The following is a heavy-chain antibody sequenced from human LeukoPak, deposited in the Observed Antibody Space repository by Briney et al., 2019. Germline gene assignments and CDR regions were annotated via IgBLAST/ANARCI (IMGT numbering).Heavy chain of an antibody. D-gene: IGHD6-19*01. V-gene: IGHV3-43*02. CDR1: GFTFDDYA. CDR2: ISGDGGST. Sequence: PGGSLRLSCAASGFTFDDYAMHWVRQATGKGLEWVSLISGDGGSTYYADSVKGRFTISRDNSKNSLYLQMNSLRTEDTAVYYCASKVAGINWGQGTLVTVSS. J-gene: IGHJ4*02. CDR3: ASKVAGIN.